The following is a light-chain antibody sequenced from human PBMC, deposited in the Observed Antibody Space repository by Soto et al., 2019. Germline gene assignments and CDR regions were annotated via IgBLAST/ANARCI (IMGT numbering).Light chain of an antibody. Sequence: DIQMTQSPSTLSASVGDRVTITCRASQSISGWLAWYQQKPGKAPKLLIYDASSLESGVPSRFSGSGSGTEFTITISRLQHDDFATYYCQQYDSLVTFGPGTKVDIK. V-gene: IGKV1-5*03. CDR3: QQYDSLVT. J-gene: IGKJ3*01. CDR2: DAS. CDR1: QSISGW.